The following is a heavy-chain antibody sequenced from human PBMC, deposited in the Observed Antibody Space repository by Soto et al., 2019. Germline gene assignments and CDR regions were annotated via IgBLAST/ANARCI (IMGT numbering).Heavy chain of an antibody. Sequence: GRALRLSCAASGFSSSTYGIHWVRQAPDKGLEWVAVISNDGSLKYYPDSVRGRFTITRDNSKKTVYLQMNSLRAEETAVYYCAKDFSSPTAEGAWAHHHSYRGQRNTDAVS. V-gene: IGHV3-30*18. CDR2: ISNDGSLK. J-gene: IGHJ4*02. CDR3: AKDFSSPTAEGAWAHHHSY. CDR1: GFSSSTYG. D-gene: IGHD4-4*01.